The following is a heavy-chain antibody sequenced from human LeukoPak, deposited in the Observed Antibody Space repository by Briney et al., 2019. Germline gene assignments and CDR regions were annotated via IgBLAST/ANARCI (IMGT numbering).Heavy chain of an antibody. Sequence: GGSLRLSCAASGFTFSSYEMNWVRQAPGKGLEWVSYISSSGSTIYYADSVKGRFTISRDNAKNSLYLQMNSLRAEDTAVYCCAELGITMIGGVRGKGTTVTISS. CDR2: ISSSGSTI. V-gene: IGHV3-48*03. J-gene: IGHJ6*04. CDR3: AELGITMIGGV. D-gene: IGHD3-10*02. CDR1: GFTFSSYE.